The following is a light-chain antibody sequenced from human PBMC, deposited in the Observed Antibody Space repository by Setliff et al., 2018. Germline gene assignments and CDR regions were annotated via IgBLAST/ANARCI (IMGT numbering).Light chain of an antibody. V-gene: IGLV3-21*03. Sequence: SYELTQAPSVSVAPGKTATITCGGNNIGSKSVHWYQQKPGQAPVLVVYDDSDRPSGIPDRFSASNSGNTVTLTISKVEAGDEADYYCQVWDSSSDHRVFGTGTKVTV. CDR3: QVWDSSSDHRV. CDR2: DDS. CDR1: NIGSKS. J-gene: IGLJ1*01.